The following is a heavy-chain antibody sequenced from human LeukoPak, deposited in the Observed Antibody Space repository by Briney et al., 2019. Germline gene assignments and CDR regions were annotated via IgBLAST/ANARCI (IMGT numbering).Heavy chain of an antibody. D-gene: IGHD4-11*01. Sequence: SETLSLTCTVSGGSISSGGYYWSWIRQPAGKGLEWIGRIYTSGSTNYNPSLKSRVTISVDTSKNQFSLKLSSVTAADTAVYYCARDSPYSNPDYWGQGTLVTVSS. J-gene: IGHJ4*02. V-gene: IGHV4-61*02. CDR3: ARDSPYSNPDY. CDR2: IYTSGST. CDR1: GGSISSGGYY.